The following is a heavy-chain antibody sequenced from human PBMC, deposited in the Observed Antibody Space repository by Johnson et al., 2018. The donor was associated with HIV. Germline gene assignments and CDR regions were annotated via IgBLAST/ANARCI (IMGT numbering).Heavy chain of an antibody. CDR2: IRFDGSNE. Sequence: QVLLVESGGGVVQPGRSLRLSCAASGFTFSYYGMHWVRQAPGKGLEWVSFIRFDGSNEYYADSVKGRFTISRDNSKYTLYLQMNSLRAEDTAVYYCAKLDVSLDAFDIWGQGTMVTVSS. D-gene: IGHD5/OR15-5a*01. V-gene: IGHV3-30*02. J-gene: IGHJ3*02. CDR1: GFTFSYYG. CDR3: AKLDVSLDAFDI.